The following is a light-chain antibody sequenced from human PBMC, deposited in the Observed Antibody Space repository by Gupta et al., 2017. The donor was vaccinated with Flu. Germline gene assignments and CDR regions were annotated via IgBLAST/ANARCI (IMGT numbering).Light chain of an antibody. V-gene: IGLV2-14*01. J-gene: IGLJ3*02. CDR2: EVP. CDR3: GSCTSSATWV. Sequence: QSALTQPASVSASPGQSITISCTGTSSDIGGYNYVSWYQQHPGKAPELIIYEVPNRPPGVSHRVPCSNSENTASLTMSGLQAEDEDDYFCGSCTSSATWVFGGGTKLTVL. CDR1: SSDIGGYNY.